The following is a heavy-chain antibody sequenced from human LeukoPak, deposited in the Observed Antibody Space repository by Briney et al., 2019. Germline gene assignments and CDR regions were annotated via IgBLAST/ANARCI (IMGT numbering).Heavy chain of an antibody. Sequence: KPSETPSPTRTVSGGSISGYYWSWIRQPPRKGLEWIGYIYYSGSTTYNPSLKSRVTMSVDTSKNQLSLRVSSVTAADTAVCYCARHRSSGDDYWGQGTLVTVSS. J-gene: IGHJ4*02. V-gene: IGHV4-59*08. CDR3: ARHRSSGDDY. CDR1: GGSISGYY. D-gene: IGHD6-25*01. CDR2: IYYSGST.